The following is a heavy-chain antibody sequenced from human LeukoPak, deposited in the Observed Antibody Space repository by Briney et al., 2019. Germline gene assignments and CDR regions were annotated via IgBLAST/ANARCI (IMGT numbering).Heavy chain of an antibody. CDR3: ARDSAGNDY. CDR2: IKQDGSEK. Sequence: GGSLRLSCAASGFTVSGNYMSWVRQAPGKGLEWVANIKQDGSEKYYVDSVKGRFTISRDNAKNSLYLQMNSLRAEDTAMYYCARDSAGNDYWGQGTLVTVSS. CDR1: GFTVSGNY. V-gene: IGHV3-7*01. D-gene: IGHD6-13*01. J-gene: IGHJ4*02.